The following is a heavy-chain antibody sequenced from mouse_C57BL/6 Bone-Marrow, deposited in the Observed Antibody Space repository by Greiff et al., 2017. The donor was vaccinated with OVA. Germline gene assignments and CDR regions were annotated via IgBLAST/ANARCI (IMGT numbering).Heavy chain of an antibody. CDR2: IYPGDGDT. J-gene: IGHJ2*01. Sequence: VQLVESGPELVKPGASVKISCKASGYAFSSSWMNWVKQRPGKGLEWIGRIYPGDGDTNYNGKFKGKATLTADKSSSTAYMQLSSLTSEDSAVYFCARSRTVYYFDYWGQGTTLTVSS. CDR1: GYAFSSSW. CDR3: ARSRTVYYFDY. V-gene: IGHV1-82*01. D-gene: IGHD4-1*01.